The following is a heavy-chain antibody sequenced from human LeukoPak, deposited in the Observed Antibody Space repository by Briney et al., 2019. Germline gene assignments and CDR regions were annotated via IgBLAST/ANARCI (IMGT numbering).Heavy chain of an antibody. CDR1: GFTVSSNY. V-gene: IGHV3-53*01. D-gene: IGHD5-18*01. CDR3: ARDWHSYGYGPENSNWFDP. CDR2: IYSGGST. Sequence: GGSLRLSCAASGFTVSSNYMSWVRQAPGKGLEWVSVIYSGGSTYYADSVKGRFTISRDNSKNTLYLQMNSLRAEDTAVYYCARDWHSYGYGPENSNWFDPWGQGTLVTVSS. J-gene: IGHJ5*02.